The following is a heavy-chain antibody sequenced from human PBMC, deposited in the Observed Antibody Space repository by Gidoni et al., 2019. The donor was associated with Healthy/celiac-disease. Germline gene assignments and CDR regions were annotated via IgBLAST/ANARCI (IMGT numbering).Heavy chain of an antibody. CDR2: IIPIFGTA. CDR1: GGTFSSYA. Sequence: QPVQSGAEVKKPGSSVKVSCKASGGTFSSYAISWVRPAPGQGLEWMGGIIPIFGTANYAQKFQGRVTITADESTSTAYMELSSLRSEDTAVYYCASVDTALAMFDPWGQGTLVTVSS. D-gene: IGHD5-18*01. V-gene: IGHV1-69*01. J-gene: IGHJ5*02. CDR3: ASVDTALAMFDP.